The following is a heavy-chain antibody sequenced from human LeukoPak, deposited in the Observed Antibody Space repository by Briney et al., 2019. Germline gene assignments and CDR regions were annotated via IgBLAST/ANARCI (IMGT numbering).Heavy chain of an antibody. J-gene: IGHJ4*02. CDR3: AKGPWLAYPYYFDY. CDR2: IRYDGSNK. D-gene: IGHD6-19*01. V-gene: IGHV3-30*02. Sequence: PGGSLRLSCAASGFTFSSYGMHWVRQAPGKGLEWVAFIRYDGSNKYYADSVKGRFAISRDISKNTLYLQMNSLRAEDTAVYYCAKGPWLAYPYYFDYWGQGTLVTVSS. CDR1: GFTFSSYG.